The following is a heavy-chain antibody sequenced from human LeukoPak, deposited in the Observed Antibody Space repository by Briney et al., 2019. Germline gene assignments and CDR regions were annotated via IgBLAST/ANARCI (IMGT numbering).Heavy chain of an antibody. CDR1: GFTFSSFW. CDR2: IKQDGSEK. J-gene: IGHJ4*02. Sequence: GGSLRLSCAASGFTFSSFWMSWVRQAPGKGLEWVANIKQDGSEKYYVDPVKGRFTISRDNAKNSLYLQMNSLRAEDTAVYYCARDYPLDWLYDNWGQGTLVTVSS. D-gene: IGHD3-9*01. CDR3: ARDYPLDWLYDN. V-gene: IGHV3-7*01.